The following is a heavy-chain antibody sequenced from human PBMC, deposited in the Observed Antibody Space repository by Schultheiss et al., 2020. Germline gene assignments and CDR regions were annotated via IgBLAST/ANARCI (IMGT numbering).Heavy chain of an antibody. J-gene: IGHJ4*02. V-gene: IGHV3-23*01. CDR3: ATGATVTTEMGFDY. CDR1: GFTFSSYA. Sequence: GGSLRLSCAASGFTFSSYAMSWVRQAPGKGLEWVSAISGSGGSTYYADSVKGRFTISRDNSKNTLYLQMNSLKTEDTALYYCATGATVTTEMGFDYWGQGTLVTVSS. D-gene: IGHD4-17*01. CDR2: ISGSGGST.